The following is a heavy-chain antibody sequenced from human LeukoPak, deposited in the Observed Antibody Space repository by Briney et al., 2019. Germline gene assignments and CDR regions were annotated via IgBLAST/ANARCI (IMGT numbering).Heavy chain of an antibody. CDR3: ARAVDSSGWY. Sequence: PSETLSLTCTVSDGSISGFYWSWIRQPPGKGLEWIGYIHYRGSPSYNPALKSRVTISVDTSKSQFSLKLNSVTAADTAVYYCARAVDSSGWY. D-gene: IGHD6-19*01. V-gene: IGHV4-59*01. CDR1: DGSISGFY. CDR2: IHYRGSP. J-gene: IGHJ2*01.